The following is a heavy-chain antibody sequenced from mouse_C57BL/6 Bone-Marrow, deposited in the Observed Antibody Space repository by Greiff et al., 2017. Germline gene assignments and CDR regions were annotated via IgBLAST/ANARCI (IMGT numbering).Heavy chain of an antibody. J-gene: IGHJ3*01. V-gene: IGHV1-69*01. CDR3: ARETLFWFAY. Sequence: VQLQQPGAELVMPGASVKLSCKASGYTFTSYWMHWVKQRPGQGLEWIGEFDPSDSYTNYNQKFKGKSTLTVDKSSSTAYMQLSSLTSEDSAVYYCARETLFWFAYWGQGTLVTVSA. CDR1: GYTFTSYW. CDR2: FDPSDSYT. D-gene: IGHD1-1*01.